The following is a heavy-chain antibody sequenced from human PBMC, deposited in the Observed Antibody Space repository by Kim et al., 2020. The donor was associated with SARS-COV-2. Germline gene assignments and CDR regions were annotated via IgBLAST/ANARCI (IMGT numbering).Heavy chain of an antibody. V-gene: IGHV3-30*18. D-gene: IGHD3-10*01. J-gene: IGHJ4*01. CDR2: ISYDGSNK. CDR1: GFTFSSYG. CDR3: AKGELLWFREAWGLDY. Sequence: GGSLRLSCAASGFTFSSYGMHWVRQAPGKGLEWVAVISYDGSNKYYADSVKGRFTISRDNSKNTLYLQMNSLRAEDTAVYYCAKGELLWFREAWGLDYWG.